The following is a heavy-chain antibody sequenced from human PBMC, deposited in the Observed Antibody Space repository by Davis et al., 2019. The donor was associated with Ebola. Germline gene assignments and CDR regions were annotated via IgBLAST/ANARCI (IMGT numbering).Heavy chain of an antibody. J-gene: IGHJ5*02. V-gene: IGHV3-11*04. Sequence: GESLKISCAASGFSFSGHYMSWIRQTPGKGLEWLAYINSNGNALYYADSVKGRFTISRDNAKSLLFLQMNSLRAEDTAVYYCARDASYSSGWYEGWFDPWGQGTLVTVSS. CDR2: INSNGNAL. D-gene: IGHD6-19*01. CDR3: ARDASYSSGWYEGWFDP. CDR1: GFSFSGHY.